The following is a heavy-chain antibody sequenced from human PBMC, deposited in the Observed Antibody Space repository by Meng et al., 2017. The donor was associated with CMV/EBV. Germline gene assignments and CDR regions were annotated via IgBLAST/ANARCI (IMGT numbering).Heavy chain of an antibody. V-gene: IGHV1-69*05. D-gene: IGHD3-3*01. J-gene: IGHJ5*02. CDR3: ARAGRSYYDFWSGYSNLFDP. CDR2: IIPIFGTA. Sequence: SVKVSCKASGGTFSSYAISWVRQAPGQGLEWMGGIIPIFGTANYAQKFQGRVTITTDESTSTAYMELSSLKASDTAMYYCARAGRSYYDFWSGYSNLFDPWGQGTLVTVSS. CDR1: GGTFSSYA.